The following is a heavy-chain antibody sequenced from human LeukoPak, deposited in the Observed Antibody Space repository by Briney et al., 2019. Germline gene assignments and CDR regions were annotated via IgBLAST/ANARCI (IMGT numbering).Heavy chain of an antibody. Sequence: GGSLRLSCAASGFTFSSFPMSWVRQAPGKGLQWVSGITGRGGNTYYADSVEGRFTICRDNSKNTLSLQMDSLRAEDTAIYYCARDRAAFDSWGQGTLVTVSS. J-gene: IGHJ4*02. CDR2: ITGRGGNT. V-gene: IGHV3-23*01. CDR1: GFTFSSFP. D-gene: IGHD6-25*01. CDR3: ARDRAAFDS.